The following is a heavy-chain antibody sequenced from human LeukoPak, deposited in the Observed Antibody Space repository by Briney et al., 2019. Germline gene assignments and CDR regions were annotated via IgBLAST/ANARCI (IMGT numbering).Heavy chain of an antibody. CDR1: GGSISSYY. CDR2: IYTSGST. V-gene: IGHV4-4*08. CDR3: VRGSGSYYRYYYYYMDV. J-gene: IGHJ6*03. D-gene: IGHD3-10*01. Sequence: PSGTLSLTCTASGGSISSYYRSWIRQPPGKGLEWIGYIYTSGSTNYNPSLKSRVTISVDTSKNQFSLKLSSLTAADTAVYYCVRGSGSYYRYYYYYMDVWGKGTTVTVSS.